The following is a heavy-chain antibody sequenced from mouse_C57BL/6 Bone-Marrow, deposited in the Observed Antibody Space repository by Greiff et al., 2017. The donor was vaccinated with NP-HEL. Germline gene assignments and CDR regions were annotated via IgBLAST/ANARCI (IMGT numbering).Heavy chain of an antibody. CDR3: ARSGYDAFGG. CDR2: INPNYGTT. Sequence: EVQLQQSGPELVKPGASVKISCKASGYSFTDYNMHWVKQSPGQSLEWIGVINPNYGTTSYNQKFKGKATLTADKSSSTAYLQLNSLTSEDSAVYYCARSGYDAFGGWGQGTLVTVSA. V-gene: IGHV1-39*01. D-gene: IGHD2-2*01. J-gene: IGHJ3*02. CDR1: GYSFTDYN.